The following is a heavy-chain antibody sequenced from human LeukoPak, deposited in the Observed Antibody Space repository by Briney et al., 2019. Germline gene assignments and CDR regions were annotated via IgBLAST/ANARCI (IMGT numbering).Heavy chain of an antibody. D-gene: IGHD2-8*02. V-gene: IGHV3-48*03. J-gene: IGHJ3*02. CDR1: GFTFSNYE. Sequence: GGSLRLSCEGSGFTFSNYEMNWVRQAPGKGLEWVSYISSSGSAIHYADSVKGRFTISRDNAKNSLYLQLNSLRAEDTAGYYCAREGPLVAPDSFDIWGQGTMVIVSS. CDR3: AREGPLVAPDSFDI. CDR2: ISSSGSAI.